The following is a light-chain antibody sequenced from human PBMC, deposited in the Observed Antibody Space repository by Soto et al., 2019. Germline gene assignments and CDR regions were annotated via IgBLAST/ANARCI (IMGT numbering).Light chain of an antibody. V-gene: IGKV3-15*01. CDR3: QQYSIGRT. Sequence: EIEMTQSPATLSLAPGERVTLSCRASESVSTNLAWYQQKAGQAPRLLIYGASTRATGIPARFSGSGSGTEFTLTISGLQSGDFAVYDCQQYSIGRTFGQGTKVEIK. CDR1: ESVSTN. J-gene: IGKJ1*01. CDR2: GAS.